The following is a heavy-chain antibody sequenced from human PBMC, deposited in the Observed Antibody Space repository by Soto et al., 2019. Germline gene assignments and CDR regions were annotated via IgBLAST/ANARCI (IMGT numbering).Heavy chain of an antibody. Sequence: EVQLLESGGGLVQPGGSLRLSCAASGFTFSTYAMSWVRQAPGKGLEWVSTITTSGGNTYYADSVQGRFTISRDNSKNSLYLQMNSLRAEDTAVYYCAGRYCTNGVCYTNYYYYNDVWGKGTTVTVSS. D-gene: IGHD2-8*01. CDR3: AGRYCTNGVCYTNYYYYNDV. CDR1: GFTFSTYA. CDR2: ITTSGGNT. V-gene: IGHV3-23*01. J-gene: IGHJ6*03.